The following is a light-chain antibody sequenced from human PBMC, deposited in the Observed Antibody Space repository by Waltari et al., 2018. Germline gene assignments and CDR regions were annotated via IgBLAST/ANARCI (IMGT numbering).Light chain of an antibody. CDR1: SSDVGGYHY. CDR2: DVN. V-gene: IGLV2-11*01. Sequence: QSALTQPRPVSGSPGQSVTISCTGTSSDVGGYHYVSWYQQHPGTAPKLMISDVNKRPSGVPDRFSGSKSGNTASLTISGLQAEDEADYHCCSYAGSYTYVVFGGGTKLTVL. J-gene: IGLJ2*01. CDR3: CSYAGSYTYVV.